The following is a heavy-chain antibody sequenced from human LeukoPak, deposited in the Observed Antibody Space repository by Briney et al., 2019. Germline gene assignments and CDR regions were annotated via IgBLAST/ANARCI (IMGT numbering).Heavy chain of an antibody. J-gene: IGHJ6*02. CDR2: IYYSGST. D-gene: IGHD6-19*01. CDR1: GGSISSGGYY. V-gene: IGHV4-31*03. CDR3: ARDGAVAGTNYYYGMDV. Sequence: SETLSLTCTVSGGSISSGGYYWSWIRQHPGKGLEWIGYIYYSGSTYYNPSLKSRVTISVDTSKNQFSLKLSSVTAADTAVYYCARDGAVAGTNYYYGMDVWGQGTTVTVSS.